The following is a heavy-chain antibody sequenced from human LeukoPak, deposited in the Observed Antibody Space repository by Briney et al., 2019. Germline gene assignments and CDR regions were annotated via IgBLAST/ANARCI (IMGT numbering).Heavy chain of an antibody. CDR1: GFTFSSYA. CDR3: ARGNRDGPDY. CDR2: ISSNGGST. J-gene: IGHJ4*02. Sequence: PGGSLRLSCAASGFTFSSYAMHWVRQAPGKGLEYVSAISSNGGSTYYANSVKGRFTISRDNSKNTLYLQMGSLRAEDMAVYYCARGNRDGPDYWGQGTLVTVFS. V-gene: IGHV3-64*01. D-gene: IGHD5-24*01.